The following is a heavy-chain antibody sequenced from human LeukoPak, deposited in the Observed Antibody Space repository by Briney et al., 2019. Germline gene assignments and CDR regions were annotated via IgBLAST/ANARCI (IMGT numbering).Heavy chain of an antibody. J-gene: IGHJ6*03. CDR2: IYYSGST. CDR1: GGFISSYY. V-gene: IGHV4-59*01. CDR3: ARAYYDSSNGFYYYYMDV. D-gene: IGHD3-22*01. Sequence: PSETLSLTCTVSGGFISSYYWSWIRQPPGKGLEWIGYIYYSGSTNYNPSLTSRVTISVDTSKNHFSLKLSSVTAADTAVYYCARAYYDSSNGFYYYYMDVWGEGTTVTVSS.